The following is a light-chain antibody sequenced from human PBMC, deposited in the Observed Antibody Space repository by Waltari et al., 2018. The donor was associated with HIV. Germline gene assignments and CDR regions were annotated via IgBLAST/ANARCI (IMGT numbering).Light chain of an antibody. CDR2: VNS. CDR1: SSNIGAGYH. CDR3: QSHDSSLSGYV. Sequence: QSVLTQPPSVSGAPGQRVTISCTGSSSNIGAGYHVHWYQQLPGTAPKLLICVNSNRPSGGPDRFSGSKSGPSASLAITGLQAEDEADYYCQSHDSSLSGYVFGTGTKVTVL. V-gene: IGLV1-40*01. J-gene: IGLJ1*01.